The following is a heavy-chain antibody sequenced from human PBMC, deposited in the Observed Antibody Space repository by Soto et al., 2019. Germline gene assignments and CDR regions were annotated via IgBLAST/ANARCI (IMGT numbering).Heavy chain of an antibody. J-gene: IGHJ4*02. Sequence: QVQLVQSGAEVKKPGSSVKVSCKASGGTFSSYAISWVRQAPGQGLEWMGGIIPIFGTANYAQKFQGRVTITADESTSTAYMELSSLRSEDTAVYYCARGPYYYDSSGYYYFDYWGQGTLVTVSS. V-gene: IGHV1-69*01. CDR2: IIPIFGTA. CDR3: ARGPYYYDSSGYYYFDY. D-gene: IGHD3-22*01. CDR1: GGTFSSYA.